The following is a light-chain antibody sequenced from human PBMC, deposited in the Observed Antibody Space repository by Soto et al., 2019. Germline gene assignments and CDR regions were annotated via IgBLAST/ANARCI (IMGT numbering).Light chain of an antibody. J-gene: IGLJ2*01. Sequence: QSVLTQPASVSGSPGQSITISCTGTSSDVGGYNYVSWYQQHPGKAPKLMIYDVSKRPSGVSNRFSGSKSGNTASLTLSGLRAEDEADYYCSSYTSSGTLVVFGGGTKLTVL. V-gene: IGLV2-14*01. CDR1: SSDVGGYNY. CDR2: DVS. CDR3: SSYTSSGTLVV.